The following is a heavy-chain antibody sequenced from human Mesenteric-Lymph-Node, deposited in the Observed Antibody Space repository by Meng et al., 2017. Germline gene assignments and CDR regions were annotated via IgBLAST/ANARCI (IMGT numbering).Heavy chain of an antibody. CDR2: IYHGVNI. D-gene: IGHD3-10*01. CDR3: VRDTRRGGGWFDP. CDR1: GGSVSSGNYS. J-gene: IGHJ5*02. V-gene: IGHV4-30-2*01. Sequence: QRQESGPGLGRPSETLSLTCNVSGGSVSSGNYSWTWIRQPPGKGLEWIGYIYHGVNIYYTPSLRSRVTISVDKSRNQFSLKLTSVSAADTAVYYCVRDTRRGGGWFDPWGQGTLVTVSS.